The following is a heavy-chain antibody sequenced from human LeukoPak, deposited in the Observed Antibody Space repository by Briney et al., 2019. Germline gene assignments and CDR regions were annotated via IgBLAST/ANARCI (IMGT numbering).Heavy chain of an antibody. CDR2: TSGSGGST. J-gene: IGHJ6*02. V-gene: IGHV3-23*01. CDR1: GFTFSSYA. D-gene: IGHD3-3*01. CDR3: AKELGITIFGVVMNYGTDV. Sequence: GGSLRLSCAASGFTFSSYAMSWVRQAPGKGLEWVSATSGSGGSTYYADSVKGRFTISRDNSKNTLYLQMNSLRAEDTAVYYCAKELGITIFGVVMNYGTDVWGQGTTVTVSS.